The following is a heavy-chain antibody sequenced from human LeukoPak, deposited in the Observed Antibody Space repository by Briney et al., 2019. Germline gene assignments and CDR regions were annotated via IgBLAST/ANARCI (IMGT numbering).Heavy chain of an antibody. CDR1: GSTFSSYA. J-gene: IGHJ3*02. Sequence: ASAKVSCKASGSTFSSYAISWVRQAPGQGLEWMGRIIPILGIANYAQTFQGRVTITADKSTSTAYMELSSLRSEDTAVYYCAREVEMATFDAFDIWGQGTMVTVSS. CDR3: AREVEMATFDAFDI. CDR2: IIPILGIA. V-gene: IGHV1-69*04. D-gene: IGHD5-24*01.